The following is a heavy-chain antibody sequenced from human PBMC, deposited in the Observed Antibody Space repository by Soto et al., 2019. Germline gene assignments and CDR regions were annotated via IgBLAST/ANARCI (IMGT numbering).Heavy chain of an antibody. CDR1: GFTFSSYG. Sequence: QVQLVESGGGVVQPGRSLRLSCAASGFTFSSYGMHWVRQAPGKGLEWVAVIWYDGSSKYYADSVKGRFTISRDNSKNTLYLQMNSLRAEDTAVYYCARGHNWNGNYYMDVWGKGTTVTVSS. CDR3: ARGHNWNGNYYMDV. D-gene: IGHD1-20*01. V-gene: IGHV3-33*01. J-gene: IGHJ6*03. CDR2: IWYDGSSK.